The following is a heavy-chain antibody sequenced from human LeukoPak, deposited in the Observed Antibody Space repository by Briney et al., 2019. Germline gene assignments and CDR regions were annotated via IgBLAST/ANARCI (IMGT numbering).Heavy chain of an antibody. D-gene: IGHD3-9*01. CDR2: IIPILGIA. CDR3: ARDFEEGY. J-gene: IGHJ4*02. Sequence: ASVKVSCKASGGTFSSYAIIWVRQAPGQGLEWMGRIIPILGIANYAQKFQGRVTITADKSTSTAYMELSSLRSEDTAVYYCARDFEEGYWGQGTLVTVSS. V-gene: IGHV1-69*04. CDR1: GGTFSSYA.